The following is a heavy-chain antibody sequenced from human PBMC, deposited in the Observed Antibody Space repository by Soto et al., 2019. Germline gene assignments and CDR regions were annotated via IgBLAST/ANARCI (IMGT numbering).Heavy chain of an antibody. CDR2: IYYTGST. CDR3: VRRARSEISGHYYYYMDV. CDR1: GGSVSSGSYY. J-gene: IGHJ6*03. Sequence: ASETLSLTCTVSGGSVSSGSYYWSWIRQPPGKGLEWIGNIYYTGSTNYNPSLKSRVTMSVDTSKNQFSLELSAVTAADTAVYYCVRRARSEISGHYYYYMDVWGKGTTVTVSS. V-gene: IGHV4-61*01.